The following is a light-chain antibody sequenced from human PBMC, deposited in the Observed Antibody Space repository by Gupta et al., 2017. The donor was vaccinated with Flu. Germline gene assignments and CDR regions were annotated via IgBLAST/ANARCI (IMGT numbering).Light chain of an antibody. CDR1: QSISSK. V-gene: IGKV3-15*01. J-gene: IGKJ1*01. CDR3: QQGYNWPPWT. Sequence: EIVMTQSPATLSVSPGERATLSCRASQSISSKIAWYQQKPGQAPRLLMYDAYTMHTGVPVRFSGGGSGTEFTLTINSLQSEDFAIYYCQQGYNWPPWTLGQGTKVEIK. CDR2: DAY.